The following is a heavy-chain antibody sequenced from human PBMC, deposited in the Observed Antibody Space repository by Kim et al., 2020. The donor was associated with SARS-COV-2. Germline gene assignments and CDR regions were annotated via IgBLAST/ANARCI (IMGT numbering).Heavy chain of an antibody. D-gene: IGHD2-2*01. CDR2: DGSEK. Sequence: DGSEKYYVDSVEGRFTISRDNTKNSLYLQVSSLRAEDSAVYYCARGRQVDFWGQGALVTVSS. J-gene: IGHJ4*02. V-gene: IGHV3-7*04. CDR3: ARGRQVDF.